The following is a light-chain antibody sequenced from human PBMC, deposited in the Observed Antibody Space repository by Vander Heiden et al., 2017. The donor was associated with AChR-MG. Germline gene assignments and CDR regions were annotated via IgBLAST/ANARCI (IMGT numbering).Light chain of an antibody. Sequence: DIQMTQSPSSLSASVGDRVTITCRASQSINSYLNWYQQKPGKAPKLLIFAASSLQSGVPSRFSGSGSGTDFTLTMSRLQPEDFATYYCQQSDTAPYTFGQGTKLEIK. CDR1: QSINSY. V-gene: IGKV1-39*01. CDR2: AAS. J-gene: IGKJ2*01. CDR3: QQSDTAPYT.